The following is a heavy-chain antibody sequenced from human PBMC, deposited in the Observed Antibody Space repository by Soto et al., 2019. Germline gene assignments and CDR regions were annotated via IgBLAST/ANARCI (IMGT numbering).Heavy chain of an antibody. V-gene: IGHV1-2*04. J-gene: IGHJ3*02. Sequence: GASVKVSCKASGYTFTGYYMHWVRQAPGQGLEWMGWINPNSGGTNYAQKFQGWVTMTRDTSISTAYMELSSLKASDTAMYYCARIFSSFLDIWGQGTMVTVSS. CDR1: GYTFTGYY. CDR2: INPNSGGT. CDR3: ARIFSSFLDI. D-gene: IGHD3-3*02.